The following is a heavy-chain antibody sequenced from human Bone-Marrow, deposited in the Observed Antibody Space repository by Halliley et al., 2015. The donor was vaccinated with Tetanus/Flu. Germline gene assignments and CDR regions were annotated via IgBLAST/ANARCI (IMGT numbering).Heavy chain of an antibody. CDR3: ARGIRSTSSPRPFDY. V-gene: IGHV4-59*12. Sequence: LRLSCTVSGGSLSGYYWSWLRQSPGSRLEYIGYIYYSGTTNYNPSLRSRVTISVDTSRRQFSLNVRSVTAADTAIYYCARGIRSTSSPRPFDYWGQGIQVAVSS. D-gene: IGHD6-6*01. CDR2: IYYSGTT. CDR1: GGSLSGYY. J-gene: IGHJ4*02.